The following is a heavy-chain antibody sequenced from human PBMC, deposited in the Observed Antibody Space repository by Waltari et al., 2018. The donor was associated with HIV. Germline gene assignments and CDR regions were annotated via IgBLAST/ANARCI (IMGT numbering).Heavy chain of an antibody. CDR3: SIQHDSSGYYTRGLFYFDY. J-gene: IGHJ4*02. CDR1: GFTFGVFA. Sequence: EVQLLESWGTLVQPGRSLSLSCSTYGFTFGVFAIIWVRSAPGTGLDWVGFIRTKTYGGTTEYAASVKVRFSISRDDSKSIAYLQMNSLKTEDTAVYFCSIQHDSSGYYTRGLFYFDYWGQGNLVTVSS. CDR2: IRTKTYGGTT. D-gene: IGHD3-22*01. V-gene: IGHV3-49*04.